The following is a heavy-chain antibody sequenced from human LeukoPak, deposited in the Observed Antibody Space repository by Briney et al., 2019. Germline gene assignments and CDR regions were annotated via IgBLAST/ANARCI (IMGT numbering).Heavy chain of an antibody. D-gene: IGHD5-12*01. CDR1: GYTFTSYD. V-gene: IGHV1-8*01. CDR3: ARGSRGYSGYEYDY. Sequence: ASVKVSCTASGYTFTSYDINWVRQATGQGLEWMGWTNPNSGNTGYAQKFQGRVTMTRNTSISTAYMELSSLRSEDTAVYYCARGSRGYSGYEYDYWGQGTLVTVSS. J-gene: IGHJ4*02. CDR2: TNPNSGNT.